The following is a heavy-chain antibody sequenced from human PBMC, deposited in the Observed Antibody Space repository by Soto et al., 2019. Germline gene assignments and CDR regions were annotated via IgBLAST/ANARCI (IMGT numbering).Heavy chain of an antibody. V-gene: IGHV1-3*01. CDR3: ARLGDFWSGPPWFDP. J-gene: IGHJ5*02. CDR2: INAGNGNT. D-gene: IGHD3-3*01. CDR1: GYTFTSYA. Sequence: ASVKVSCKASGYTFTSYAMHLVRQAPGQRLEWMGWINAGNGNTKYSQKFQGRVTITRDTSASTAYMELSSLRSEDTAVYYCARLGDFWSGPPWFDPWGQGTLVTVSS.